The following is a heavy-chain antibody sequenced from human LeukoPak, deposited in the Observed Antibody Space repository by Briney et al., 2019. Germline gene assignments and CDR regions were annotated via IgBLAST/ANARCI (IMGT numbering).Heavy chain of an antibody. CDR1: GGSFSGYY. D-gene: IGHD5-24*01. CDR2: INHSGST. J-gene: IGHJ4*02. Sequence: SETLSLTCAVYGGSFSGYYWSWIRQPPGKGLEWIGEINHSGSTNYNPSLKSRVTISVDTSKNQFSLKLSSVTAADTAVYYRARRRPRDGYNRNGFDYWGQGTLVTVSS. V-gene: IGHV4-34*01. CDR3: ARRRPRDGYNRNGFDY.